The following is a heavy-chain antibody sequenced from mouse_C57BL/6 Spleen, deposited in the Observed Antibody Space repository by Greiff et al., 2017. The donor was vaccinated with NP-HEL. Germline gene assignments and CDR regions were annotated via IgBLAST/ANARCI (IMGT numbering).Heavy chain of an antibody. D-gene: IGHD1-1*01. J-gene: IGHJ2*01. V-gene: IGHV1-64*01. CDR3: ASITTVVAGFDY. CDR1: GYTFTSYW. CDR2: IHPNSGST. Sequence: QVQLQQPGAELVKPGASVKLSCKASGYTFTSYWMHWVKQRPGQGLEWIGMIHPNSGSTNYNEKFKSKATLTVDKSSSTAYMQLSSLTSEDSAVYYCASITTVVAGFDYWGQGTTLTVSS.